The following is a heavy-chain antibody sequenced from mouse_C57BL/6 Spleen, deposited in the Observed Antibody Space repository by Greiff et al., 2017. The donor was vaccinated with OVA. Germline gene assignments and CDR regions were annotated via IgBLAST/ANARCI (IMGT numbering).Heavy chain of an antibody. CDR3: ARMGIYYDYGEEYYAMDY. Sequence: VQLQQSGPELVKPGASVKISCKASGYSFTDYNMNWVKQSNGKSLEWIGVINPNYGTTSYNQKFKGKATLTVDQSSSTAYMQLTSLTSEDSAVYYGARMGIYYDYGEEYYAMDYWGQGTSVTVAS. CDR1: GYSFTDYN. V-gene: IGHV1-39*01. J-gene: IGHJ4*01. CDR2: INPNYGTT. D-gene: IGHD2-4*01.